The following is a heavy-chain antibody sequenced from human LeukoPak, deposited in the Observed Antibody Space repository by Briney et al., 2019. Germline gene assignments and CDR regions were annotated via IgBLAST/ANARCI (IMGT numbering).Heavy chain of an antibody. CDR3: ARESCSGGSCYYFDY. Sequence: PGGSLRLSCAASGFTFSSYAMSWVRQAPGKGLEWVSAISGSGSTIYYADSVKSRFTISRDNAKNSLYLQMNSLRAEDTAVYYCARESCSGGSCYYFDYWGQGTLVTVSS. D-gene: IGHD2-15*01. V-gene: IGHV3-23*01. CDR2: ISGSGSTI. J-gene: IGHJ4*02. CDR1: GFTFSSYA.